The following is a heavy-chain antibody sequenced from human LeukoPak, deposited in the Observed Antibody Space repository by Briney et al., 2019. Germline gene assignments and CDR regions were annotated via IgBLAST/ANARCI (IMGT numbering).Heavy chain of an antibody. CDR1: GFTFSSYG. D-gene: IGHD3-10*01. CDR3: ARDSRIGLWFGETLDY. Sequence: PGGSLRLSCAASGFTFSSYGMHWVRQAPGKGLEWVAVISYDGSNKYYADSVKGRFTISRDNSKNTLYLQMNSLRAEDTAVYYCARDSRIGLWFGETLDYWGQGTLVTVSS. CDR2: ISYDGSNK. J-gene: IGHJ4*02. V-gene: IGHV3-30*03.